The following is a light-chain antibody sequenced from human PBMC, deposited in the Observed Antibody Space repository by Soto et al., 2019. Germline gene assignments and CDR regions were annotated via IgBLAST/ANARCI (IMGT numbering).Light chain of an antibody. Sequence: EIVLAQSPGTLSLSPGEIATLSCRASQSVSSSYLAWYQQKPGQAPRLLIYGASSRATGIPDRFSGSGSGTDFTLTISRLDPEDFAVYYCQHYDRAPMWTFGQGTKVDI. CDR2: GAS. CDR1: QSVSSSY. J-gene: IGKJ1*01. V-gene: IGKV3-20*01. CDR3: QHYDRAPMWT.